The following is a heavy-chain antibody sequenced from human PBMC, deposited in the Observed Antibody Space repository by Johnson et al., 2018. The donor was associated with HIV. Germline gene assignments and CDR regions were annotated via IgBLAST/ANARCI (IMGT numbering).Heavy chain of an antibody. Sequence: QVQLVESGGGVVQPGRSLRLSCAASGFTFSSYAMHWVRQAPGKGLEWVAVVWYDGSNKYYADSVKGRFTISRDNSKNTLYLQMNSLRAEDTAVYYCAKTAAADAFDIWGQGTMVTVSS. D-gene: IGHD2-2*01. J-gene: IGHJ3*02. V-gene: IGHV3-30*18. CDR1: GFTFSSYA. CDR3: AKTAAADAFDI. CDR2: VWYDGSNK.